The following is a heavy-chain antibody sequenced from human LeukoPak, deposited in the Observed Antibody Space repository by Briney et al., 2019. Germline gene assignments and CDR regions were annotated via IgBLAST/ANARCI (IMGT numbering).Heavy chain of an antibody. CDR2: TSGIVGRT. CDR1: GFTFSSYA. Sequence: PGGSLRLSCAHSGFTFSSYAMSSGRQAPGEGVGWVSATSGIVGRTYYADSVKGRFTISRDNSKNSLYLQMNSLRAEDTAVYYCAKPPTGMVTGYFDYWGQGGLVTVSS. D-gene: IGHD4-23*01. CDR3: AKPPTGMVTGYFDY. J-gene: IGHJ4*02. V-gene: IGHV3-23*01.